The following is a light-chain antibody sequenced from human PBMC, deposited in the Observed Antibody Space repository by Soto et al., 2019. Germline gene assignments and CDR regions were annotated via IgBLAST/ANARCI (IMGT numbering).Light chain of an antibody. CDR1: QSVSSSY. CDR2: GAS. Sequence: EIVLTQSPGTLSLSPGERATLSCRASQSVSSSYLAWYQQKPGQAPRLLISGASSRATGIPHRFSGSGSGTDFTLTISRLEPEDFAVYYCQQYGSSPPWTFGQGTKVEI. J-gene: IGKJ1*01. CDR3: QQYGSSPPWT. V-gene: IGKV3-20*01.